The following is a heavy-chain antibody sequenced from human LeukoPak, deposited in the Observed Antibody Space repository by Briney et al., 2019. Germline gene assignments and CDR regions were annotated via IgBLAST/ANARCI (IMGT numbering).Heavy chain of an antibody. V-gene: IGHV3-33*01. J-gene: IGHJ4*02. Sequence: PGGSQRLSCAASGFTFSSYGMHWVRQAPGKGLEWVAVIWYDGSNKYYADSVKGRFTISRDSSKNTLYLQMNSLRAEDTAVYYCARDLGGWDYWGQGTLVPVFS. CDR1: GFTFSSYG. CDR3: ARDLGGWDY. CDR2: IWYDGSNK.